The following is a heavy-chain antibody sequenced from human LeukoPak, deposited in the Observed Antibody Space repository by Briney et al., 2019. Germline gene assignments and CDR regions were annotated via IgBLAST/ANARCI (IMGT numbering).Heavy chain of an antibody. V-gene: IGHV1-2*06. D-gene: IGHD6-19*01. CDR2: INPNSGGT. CDR3: ARLPPYSGGWYYFDY. CDR1: GYTFTGYY. Sequence: ASVKVSCKASGYTFTGYYMHWVRQAPGQGLEWMGRINPNSGGTNYAQKFQGRVTMTRDTSISTAYMELSRLRSDDTAVYYCARLPPYSGGWYYFDYWGQGTLVTVSS. J-gene: IGHJ4*02.